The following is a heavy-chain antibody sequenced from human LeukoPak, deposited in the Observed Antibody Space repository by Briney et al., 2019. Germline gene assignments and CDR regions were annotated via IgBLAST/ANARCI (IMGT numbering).Heavy chain of an antibody. Sequence: GESLEISCKGSGYSFTSYWIGWVRQMPGKGLEWMGIIYPGDSGTRYSPSFQGQVTISADKSISTAYLQWSSLKASDTAMYYCARQGGSSSHYDAFDIWGQGTMVTVSS. CDR1: GYSFTSYW. J-gene: IGHJ3*02. CDR3: ARQGGSSSHYDAFDI. CDR2: IYPGDSGT. V-gene: IGHV5-51*01. D-gene: IGHD6-6*01.